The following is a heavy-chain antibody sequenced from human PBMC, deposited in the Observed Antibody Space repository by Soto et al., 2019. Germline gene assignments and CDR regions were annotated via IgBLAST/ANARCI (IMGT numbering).Heavy chain of an antibody. J-gene: IGHJ4*02. CDR3: ARSNPPDY. CDR2: IYYSGST. CDR1: GGSISSYY. Sequence: QVQLQESGPGLVKPSETLSLTCTVSGGSISSYYWSWIRQPPGKGLEWIGYIYYSGSTNYNPSLKSRVTISVDTSKNQFSLKLSSVTAADTAVYYCARSNPPDYWGQGTLVTVSS. V-gene: IGHV4-59*01. D-gene: IGHD2-8*01.